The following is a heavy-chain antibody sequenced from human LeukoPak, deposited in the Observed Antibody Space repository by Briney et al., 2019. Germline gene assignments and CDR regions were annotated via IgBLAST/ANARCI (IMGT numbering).Heavy chain of an antibody. J-gene: IGHJ5*02. Sequence: SETLSLTCTVSGDSVASGGYYWNWIRQPPGKGLEWIGYIYYSVSTNYNLSLKSRVTISVDTSENQFSLKLTSVTAADTAVYYCARGGRGRNWFDPWGQGTLVTVSS. D-gene: IGHD3-10*01. CDR2: IYYSVST. CDR3: ARGGRGRNWFDP. V-gene: IGHV4-61*08. CDR1: GDSVASGGYY.